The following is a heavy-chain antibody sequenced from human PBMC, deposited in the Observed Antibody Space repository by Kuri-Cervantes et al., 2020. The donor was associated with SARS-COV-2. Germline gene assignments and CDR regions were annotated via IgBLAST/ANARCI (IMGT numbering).Heavy chain of an antibody. CDR1: GFSFSMYW. CDR2: ISYDGSNK. Sequence: GESLKISCAASGFSFSMYWMSWVRQAPGKGLEWVAVISYDGSNKYYADSVKGRFTISRDNSKNTLYLQMNSLRAEDTAVYYRARPQGYCSGGSCPDAFDIWGQGTMVTVSS. J-gene: IGHJ3*02. V-gene: IGHV3-30-3*01. CDR3: ARPQGYCSGGSCPDAFDI. D-gene: IGHD2-15*01.